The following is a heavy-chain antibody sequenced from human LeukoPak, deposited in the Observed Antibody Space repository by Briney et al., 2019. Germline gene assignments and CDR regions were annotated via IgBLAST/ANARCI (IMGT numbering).Heavy chain of an antibody. CDR3: VALGDRIY. Sequence: PGGSLTLSCAASGCTFSSYYMHWVRQATGKGLEWVSAISAAGDTYYLDSVKGRVTISRENAKNSFYLQMNSLRAGDTAVYYCVALGDRIYWGQGTLVTVSS. CDR1: GCTFSSYY. D-gene: IGHD2-21*02. V-gene: IGHV3-13*01. CDR2: ISAAGDT. J-gene: IGHJ4*02.